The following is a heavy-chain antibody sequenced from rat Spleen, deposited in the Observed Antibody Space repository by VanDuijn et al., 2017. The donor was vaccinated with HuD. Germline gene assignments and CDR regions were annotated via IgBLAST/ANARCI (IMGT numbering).Heavy chain of an antibody. D-gene: IGHD1-5*01. CDR1: GFSLTSYH. V-gene: IGHV2-45*01. J-gene: IGHJ2*01. CDR3: ARERWGNRYKVIDY. Sequence: QVQLKESGPGLVQPSQTLSLTCTVSGFSLTSYHVHWVRQPPGKGLEWMGLMWSGGSTDYNSALKSRLSISRDTSKNQVFLKMNSLRSEDTTTYYCARERWGNRYKVIDYWGQGVMVTVSS. CDR2: MWSGGST.